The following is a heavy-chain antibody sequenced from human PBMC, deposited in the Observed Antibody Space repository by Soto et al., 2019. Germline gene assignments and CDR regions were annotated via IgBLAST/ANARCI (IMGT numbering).Heavy chain of an antibody. J-gene: IGHJ1*01. CDR1: GGSISSYY. CDR3: ARGGSTWLEYFKH. Sequence: SETLSLTCFVSGGSISSYYWSWIRQPPGKGLEWIGYIYASGSTNYSPSLKSRITISVDTSKNQFSLKLSSVTAADTAVYYCARGGSTWLEYFKHWGQGTLVTVSS. D-gene: IGHD6-13*01. CDR2: IYASGST. V-gene: IGHV4-59*13.